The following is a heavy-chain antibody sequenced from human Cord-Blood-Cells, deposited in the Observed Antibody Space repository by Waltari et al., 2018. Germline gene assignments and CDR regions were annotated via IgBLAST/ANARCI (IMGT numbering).Heavy chain of an antibody. V-gene: IGHV4-30-2*01. CDR2: IYHSGGT. Sequence: LQESGSGLVKPSQTLSLTCAVSGGSISSGGYSWSWIRQPPGQGLEWIGYIYHSGGTYYNPSLKSRVTISVDRSKNQFSLKLSSVTAADTAVYYCARGVVVAANNWFDPWGQGTLVTVSS. D-gene: IGHD2-15*01. J-gene: IGHJ5*02. CDR3: ARGVVVAANNWFDP. CDR1: GGSISSGGYS.